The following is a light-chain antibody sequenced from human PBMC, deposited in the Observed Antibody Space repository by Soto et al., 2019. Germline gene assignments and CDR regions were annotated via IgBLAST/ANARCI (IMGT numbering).Light chain of an antibody. J-gene: IGKJ1*01. CDR1: QSISDR. Sequence: DFLMTQSPSTLSASVGDRVTITCRASQSISDRLAWYQQKPGNAPKLLIYKASSLQSGVPSRFSGSGSGKEFTLTIISLQPDDFAMYYCQPSNSYRWTFGQGTKVEIK. CDR2: KAS. CDR3: QPSNSYRWT. V-gene: IGKV1-5*03.